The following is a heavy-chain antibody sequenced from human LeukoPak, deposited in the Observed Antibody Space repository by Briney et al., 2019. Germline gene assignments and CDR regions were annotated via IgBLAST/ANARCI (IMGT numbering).Heavy chain of an antibody. D-gene: IGHD3-10*01. CDR3: ARVVMVRGVIMLYFDH. CDR1: GYTFTSYA. Sequence: GASVKVSCKASGYTFTSYAMHWVRQAPGQRLEWMGCLNAGNGNTKYSQKYQGRVTITRATSTRTAYMELSSLRSEHTAVYYCARVVMVRGVIMLYFDHWGEGTVDSVSS. CDR2: LNAGNGNT. V-gene: IGHV1-3*01. J-gene: IGHJ4*02.